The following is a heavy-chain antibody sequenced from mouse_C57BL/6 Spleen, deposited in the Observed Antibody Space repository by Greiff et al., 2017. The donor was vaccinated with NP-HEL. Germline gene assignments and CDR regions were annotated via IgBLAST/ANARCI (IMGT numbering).Heavy chain of an antibody. Sequence: VQLKESGGGLVKPGGSLKLSCAASGFTFSDYGMHWVRQAPEKGLEWVAYISSGSSTIYYADTVKGRFTISRDNAKNTLFLQMTSLRSEDTAMYYCARIYSNWNWYFDVWGTGTTVTVSS. CDR3: ARIYSNWNWYFDV. CDR2: ISSGSSTI. V-gene: IGHV5-17*01. J-gene: IGHJ1*03. CDR1: GFTFSDYG. D-gene: IGHD2-5*01.